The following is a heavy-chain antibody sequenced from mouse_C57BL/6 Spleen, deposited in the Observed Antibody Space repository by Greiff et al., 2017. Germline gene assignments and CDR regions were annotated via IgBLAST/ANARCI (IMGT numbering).Heavy chain of an antibody. D-gene: IGHD2-14*01. CDR3: TREGVPWYFDV. J-gene: IGHJ1*03. Sequence: EVNVVESGEGLVKPGGSLKLSCAASGFTFSSYAMSWVRQTPEKRLEWVAYISSGGDYIYYADTVKGRFTISRDNARNTLYLQMSSLKSEDTAMYYCTREGVPWYFDVWGTGTTVTVSS. CDR2: ISSGGDYI. V-gene: IGHV5-9-1*02. CDR1: GFTFSSYA.